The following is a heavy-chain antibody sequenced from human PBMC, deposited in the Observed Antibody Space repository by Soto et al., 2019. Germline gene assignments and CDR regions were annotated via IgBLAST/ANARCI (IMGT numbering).Heavy chain of an antibody. CDR1: GFTFSNFG. CDR2: ISYDGNTK. Sequence: QVQLVESGGGVVQPGGSLGLSCAASGFTFSNFGMHWVRQAPVKGLDWVAVISYDGNTKYYADSVKGRFTISRDNSKNTLYLQMDSLRVEDTAVYYCTSQVATGDWGQGTLVTVSS. V-gene: IGHV3-30*03. D-gene: IGHD5-12*01. J-gene: IGHJ4*02. CDR3: TSQVATGD.